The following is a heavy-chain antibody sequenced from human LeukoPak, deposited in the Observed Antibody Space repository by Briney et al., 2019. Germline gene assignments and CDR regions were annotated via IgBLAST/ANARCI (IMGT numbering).Heavy chain of an antibody. CDR2: IYTNETT. CDR1: GGSISSYH. J-gene: IGHJ6*02. Sequence: PSETLSLTCTVSGGSISSYHWSWIRQAAGKGLEWIGRIYTNETTTSNPSLKSRVTMSIDTSKNQFSLRLRSVTAADTAVYFCARNRGSHRYYYGLDVWGQGTTVTVSS. D-gene: IGHD1-26*01. CDR3: ARNRGSHRYYYGLDV. V-gene: IGHV4-4*07.